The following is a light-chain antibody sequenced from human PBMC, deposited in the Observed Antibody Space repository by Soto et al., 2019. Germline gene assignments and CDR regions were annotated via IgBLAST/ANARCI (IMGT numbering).Light chain of an antibody. CDR2: VDTDGSH. V-gene: IGLV4-69*02. J-gene: IGLJ3*02. Sequence: QSVLTQSPSASASLGASVKLTCTLSSGDSTYAIAWHQQQPEKGPRYLMKVDTDGSHTKGDGIPDRFSGSSSGAERYLTISNLQSEDEADYYCQTWGTGIRVFGGGTKVTVL. CDR3: QTWGTGIRV. CDR1: SGDSTYA.